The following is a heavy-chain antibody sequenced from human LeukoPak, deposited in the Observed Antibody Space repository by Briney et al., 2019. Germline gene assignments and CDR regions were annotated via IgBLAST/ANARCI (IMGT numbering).Heavy chain of an antibody. CDR2: ITGGHYAT. J-gene: IGHJ5*02. CDR1: GFSFSSFA. Sequence: GGSLRLSCAASGFSFSSFAMTWVRQAPGKGLEGVSSITGGHYATYNTDSVKGRFTISRDNAKNTLYLQMNSLRADDTAIYYCTKDPNGDYIGAFDPWGQGTLVTVSS. V-gene: IGHV3-23*01. CDR3: TKDPNGDYIGAFDP. D-gene: IGHD4-17*01.